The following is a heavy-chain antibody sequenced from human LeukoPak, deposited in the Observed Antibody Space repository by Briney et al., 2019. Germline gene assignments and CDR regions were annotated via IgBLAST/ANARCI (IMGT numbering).Heavy chain of an antibody. V-gene: IGHV3-74*01. D-gene: IGHD2-15*01. Sequence: PGGSLRLSCAASGFTFSSYWMHWVRQAPGNGLVLVSRINSDGSSTSYADSVKGRFTISRDNAKTTLYLQMNSLRAEDTAVYYCARDGARYCSDGSCYGGMDVWGQGTTVTVSS. CDR3: ARDGARYCSDGSCYGGMDV. CDR2: INSDGSST. CDR1: GFTFSSYW. J-gene: IGHJ6*02.